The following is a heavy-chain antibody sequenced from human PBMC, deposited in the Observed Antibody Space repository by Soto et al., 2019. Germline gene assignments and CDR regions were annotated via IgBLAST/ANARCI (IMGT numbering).Heavy chain of an antibody. V-gene: IGHV3-30*18. CDR2: ISFDGSDE. Sequence: QVQLVESGGGVVQPGRSLRLSCAASGFAFNKYGVHWVRQAPGEGLEWVSLISFDGSDEWYADSVKGRFTISRDNSKNTVYLQMNSLRPEDTAVYYCAKGYEISPPIASGWYPNYYYGMDVWGQGTTVTVSS. J-gene: IGHJ6*02. D-gene: IGHD6-19*01. CDR1: GFAFNKYG. CDR3: AKGYEISPPIASGWYPNYYYGMDV.